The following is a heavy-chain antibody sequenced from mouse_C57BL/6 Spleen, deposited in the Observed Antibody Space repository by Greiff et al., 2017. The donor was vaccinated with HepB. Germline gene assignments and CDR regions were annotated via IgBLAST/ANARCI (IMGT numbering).Heavy chain of an antibody. Sequence: VQLQQSGPGLVQPSQSLSITCTVSGFSLTSYGVHWVRQSPGKGLEWLGVIWRGGSTDYNAAFMSRLSITKDNSKSQVFFKMNSLQADDTAIYYCAKKDYGHYYAMDYWGQGTSVTVSS. V-gene: IGHV2-5*01. CDR1: GFSLTSYG. CDR3: AKKDYGHYYAMDY. D-gene: IGHD1-2*01. CDR2: IWRGGST. J-gene: IGHJ4*01.